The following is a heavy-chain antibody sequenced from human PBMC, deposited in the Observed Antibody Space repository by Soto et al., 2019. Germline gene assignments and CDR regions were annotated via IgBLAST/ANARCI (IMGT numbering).Heavy chain of an antibody. CDR2: VYYSGRT. V-gene: IGHV4-39*01. J-gene: IGHJ4*02. CDR3: ARQSSGYTYGGGFDY. CDR1: GGSISSDSYY. D-gene: IGHD5-18*01. Sequence: SETLSLTCTVSGGSISSDSYYWGWIRQPPGKGLECIGSVYYSGRTYYNPSLESRATISVDTSKSQFSLNLRSVTAADTAVYYCARQSSGYTYGGGFDYWGQGTLVTVSS.